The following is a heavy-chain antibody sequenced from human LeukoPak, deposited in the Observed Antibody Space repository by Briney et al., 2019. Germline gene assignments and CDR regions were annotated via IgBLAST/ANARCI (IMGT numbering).Heavy chain of an antibody. V-gene: IGHV3-9*01. CDR2: ISWNSGSI. CDR3: AKDIASGITGSFDY. Sequence: GGSLRLSCAASGFTFDDYATHWVRQAPGKGLEWVSGISWNSGSIGYADSVKGRFTISRDNAKNSLYLQMNSLRAEDTALYYCAKDIASGITGSFDYWGQGTLVTVSS. D-gene: IGHD1-20*01. CDR1: GFTFDDYA. J-gene: IGHJ4*02.